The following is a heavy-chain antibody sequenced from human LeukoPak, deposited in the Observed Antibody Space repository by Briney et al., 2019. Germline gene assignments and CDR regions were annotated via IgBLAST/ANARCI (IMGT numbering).Heavy chain of an antibody. D-gene: IGHD4-23*01. CDR2: ISSGGSTI. J-gene: IGHJ4*02. V-gene: IGHV3-11*01. CDR3: ARDPMATLDY. Sequence: PGGSLRLSCAVSGFTFSDYYMSWIRQAPGKGLEWVSYISSGGSTISHADSVKGRFTISRDNAENSLYLQMNSLRAEDTAVYYCARDPMATLDYWGQGTLVTVSS. CDR1: GFTFSDYY.